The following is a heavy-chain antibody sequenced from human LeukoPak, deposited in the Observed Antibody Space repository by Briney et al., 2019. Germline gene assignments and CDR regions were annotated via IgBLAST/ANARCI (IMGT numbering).Heavy chain of an antibody. CDR3: ARDNWNAYYYYYMDV. CDR2: IIPIFGTA. V-gene: IGHV1-69*06. D-gene: IGHD1-20*01. CDR1: GYTFTNYG. J-gene: IGHJ6*03. Sequence: SVKVSCKASGYTFTNYGISWVRQAPGQGLEWMGGIIPIFGTANYAQKFQGRVTITADKSTSTAYMELSSLRSEDTAVYYCARDNWNAYYYYYMDVWGKGTTVTVSS.